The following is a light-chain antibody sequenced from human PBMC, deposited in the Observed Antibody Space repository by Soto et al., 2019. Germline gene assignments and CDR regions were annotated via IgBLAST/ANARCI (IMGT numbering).Light chain of an antibody. CDR3: QQYGDSIT. CDR1: QTVRSSY. V-gene: IGKV3-20*01. J-gene: IGKJ4*01. Sequence: IFLTQSPGSLSLSSGERATLSCRASQTVRSSYLAWYQQRPGQPPKLLIYGAFNRAIGTPDRFSGSESGRDYSLTISRLDPEDSAVYYCQQYGDSITFGGGTKVEI. CDR2: GAF.